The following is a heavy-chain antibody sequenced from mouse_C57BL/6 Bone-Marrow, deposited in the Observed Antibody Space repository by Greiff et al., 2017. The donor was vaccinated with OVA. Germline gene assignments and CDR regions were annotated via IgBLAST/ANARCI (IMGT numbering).Heavy chain of an antibody. V-gene: IGHV1-5*01. CDR1: GYTFTSYW. J-gene: IGHJ4*01. CDR2: IYPGNSDT. CDR3: TRNYYGTLYAMDY. D-gene: IGHD2-1*01. Sequence: VQLQQSGTVLARPGASVKMSCKTSGYTFTSYWMHWVKQRPGQGLAWIGAIYPGNSDTSYNQKFKGKAKLTAVTSASTAYMELSSLTNEDSAVYYCTRNYYGTLYAMDYWGQGTSVTVSS.